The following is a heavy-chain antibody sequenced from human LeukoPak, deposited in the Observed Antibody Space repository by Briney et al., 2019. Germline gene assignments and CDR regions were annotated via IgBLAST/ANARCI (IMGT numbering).Heavy chain of an antibody. CDR2: IYTSGST. CDR1: GGSISSGSYY. Sequence: SETLSLTCTVSGGSISSGSYYWSWIRQPAGKGLEWIGRIYTSGSTNYNPSLKSRVTISVDTSKNQFSLKLSSVTAADTAVYYCARDAGPATRGARVDYWGQGTLVTVSS. CDR3: ARDAGPATRGARVDY. J-gene: IGHJ4*02. D-gene: IGHD1-26*01. V-gene: IGHV4-61*02.